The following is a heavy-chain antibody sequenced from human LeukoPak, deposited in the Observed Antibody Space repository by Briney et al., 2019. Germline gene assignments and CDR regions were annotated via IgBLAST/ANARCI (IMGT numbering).Heavy chain of an antibody. Sequence: PSQTLSLTCTVSGDSISNYYWNWIRQPAGKGLECIRRIYSSGSTNYNPSLKSRVTMSVDMSKKQFSLKLSAVPAEDTAVYYCARGGGAYACDYWDRGTLVSVSS. CDR2: IYSSGST. J-gene: IGHJ4*02. D-gene: IGHD4-23*01. CDR3: ARGGGAYACDY. CDR1: GDSISNYY. V-gene: IGHV4-4*07.